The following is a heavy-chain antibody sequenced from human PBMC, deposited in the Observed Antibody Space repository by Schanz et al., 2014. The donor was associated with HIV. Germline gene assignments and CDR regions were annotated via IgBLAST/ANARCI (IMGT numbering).Heavy chain of an antibody. Sequence: QVPLVQSGTEEKKPGASVRVSCEASGYTFSSFDINWVRQASGLGLEWMGWMKPSTGNSGYAQMFQVRVTMTRDTSISTAYLEVDSLKSEDTAVYYCARGPKWEGLMDVWGQGTTVIVSS. V-gene: IGHV1-8*01. CDR2: MKPSTGNS. CDR1: GYTFSSFD. D-gene: IGHD1-26*01. J-gene: IGHJ6*02. CDR3: ARGPKWEGLMDV.